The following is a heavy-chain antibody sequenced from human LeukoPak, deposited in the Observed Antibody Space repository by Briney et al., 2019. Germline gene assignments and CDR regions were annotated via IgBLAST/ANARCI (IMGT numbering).Heavy chain of an antibody. CDR2: IWYDGSNK. CDR3: ARDLSSGWYEGPFDY. D-gene: IGHD6-19*01. V-gene: IGHV3-33*01. J-gene: IGHJ4*02. CDR1: GFTFSSYG. Sequence: PGGSLRLSCAASGFTFSSYGMHWVRQAPGKGLEWVAVIWYDGSNKDYADSVKGRFTISRDNSKNTLYLQMNSLRAEDTAVYYCARDLSSGWYEGPFDYWGQGTLVTVSS.